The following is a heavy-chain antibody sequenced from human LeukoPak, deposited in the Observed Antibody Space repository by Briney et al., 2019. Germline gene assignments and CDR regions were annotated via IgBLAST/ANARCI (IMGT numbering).Heavy chain of an antibody. CDR2: FYISGST. V-gene: IGHV4-4*07. Sequence: SETLSLTCTVSGGSISSYSWSWIRQHAGKGPEWIGRFYISGSTHYSPPLKSRVTVSLDKSRNQFSLKMSSVTAADTAVYYCARDRTGWFDPWGQGILVTVSS. J-gene: IGHJ5*02. CDR1: GGSISSYS. CDR3: ARDRTGWFDP.